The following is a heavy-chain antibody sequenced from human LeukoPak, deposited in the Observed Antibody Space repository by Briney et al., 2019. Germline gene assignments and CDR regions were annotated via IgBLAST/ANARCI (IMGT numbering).Heavy chain of an antibody. V-gene: IGHV5-51*01. CDR1: GYSFTTYW. CDR3: ARAMVSAMAHSPFEF. J-gene: IGHJ4*02. D-gene: IGHD5-18*01. CDR2: IYPGDSDT. Sequence: GESLKISCKGSGYSFTTYWIGWVRQMPGKGLEWMGIIYPGDSDTRYSPSFQGQVIMSADKSISTAYLQWSSLKAPDSAMYFCARAMVSAMAHSPFEFWGQGTLVTVSS.